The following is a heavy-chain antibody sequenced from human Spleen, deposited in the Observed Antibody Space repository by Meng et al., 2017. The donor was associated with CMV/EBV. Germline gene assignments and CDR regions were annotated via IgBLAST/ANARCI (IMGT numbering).Heavy chain of an antibody. Sequence: GGSLRLSCAASGFTFSSYSMNWVRQAPGKGLEWVALMSYDGSNKYYADSVKGRFNISRDKSKSTLYLQMNSLRAEDTAVYYCATDMIVVPAPTSYYYGMDVWGHGTTVTVSS. CDR1: GFTFSSYS. J-gene: IGHJ6*02. D-gene: IGHD2-2*01. CDR2: MSYDGSNK. V-gene: IGHV3-30*03. CDR3: ATDMIVVPAPTSYYYGMDV.